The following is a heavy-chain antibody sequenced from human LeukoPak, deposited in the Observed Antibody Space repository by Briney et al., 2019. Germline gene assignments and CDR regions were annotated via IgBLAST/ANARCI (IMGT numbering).Heavy chain of an antibody. V-gene: IGHV1-18*01. J-gene: IGHJ3*02. CDR3: ARGTDSRGYYWFSFVAFDI. Sequence: GASVKVSFKASVYTFTSYGISWVRQLPAQGIEWMGRSSTYNGKTNYSQKLQDRVTITTDKSTSTAYTELRSLRSEDPAVYDCARGTDSRGYYWFSFVAFDIWGQGTMVTVSS. CDR1: VYTFTSYG. D-gene: IGHD3-22*01. CDR2: SSTYNGKT.